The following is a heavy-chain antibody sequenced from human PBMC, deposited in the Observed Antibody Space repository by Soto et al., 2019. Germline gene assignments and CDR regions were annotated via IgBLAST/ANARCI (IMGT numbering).Heavy chain of an antibody. V-gene: IGHV4-59*01. Sequence: KPSETLSLTCTVSGGSISSYYWSWIRQPPGKGLEWIGYIYYSGSTNYNPSLKSRVTISVDTSKNQFSLKLSSVTAADTAVYYCARKSYDFWSSGWFDPWGQGTLVTVSS. D-gene: IGHD3-3*01. CDR3: ARKSYDFWSSGWFDP. J-gene: IGHJ5*02. CDR1: GGSISSYY. CDR2: IYYSGST.